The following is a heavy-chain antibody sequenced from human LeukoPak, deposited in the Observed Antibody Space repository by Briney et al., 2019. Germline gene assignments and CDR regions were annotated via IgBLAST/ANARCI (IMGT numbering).Heavy chain of an antibody. V-gene: IGHV3-30*03. Sequence: QPVGSLRLSCAASGFTFSSYGMHWVRQAPGKGLEWVAVISYDGSNKYYADSVKGRFTISRDNSKNTLYLQMNSLRAEDTAVYYRARPSYNSGSFFDYWGQGSLVTVS. D-gene: IGHD3-10*01. J-gene: IGHJ4*02. CDR1: GFTFSSYG. CDR2: ISYDGSNK. CDR3: ARPSYNSGSFFDY.